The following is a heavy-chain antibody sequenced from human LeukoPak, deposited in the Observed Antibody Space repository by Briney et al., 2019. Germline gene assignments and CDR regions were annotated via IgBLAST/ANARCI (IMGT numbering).Heavy chain of an antibody. D-gene: IGHD5-12*01. Sequence: PGRSLRLSCAASGFTFSSYGMHWVRQAPGKGLEWVAVIWYDGSNKYYADSVKGRFTISRDNSKNTLYLQMNSLRAEDTAVYYCARDPGRGYDLFKSLNYWGQGTLVTVSS. CDR2: IWYDGSNK. CDR1: GFTFSSYG. CDR3: ARDPGRGYDLFKSLNY. V-gene: IGHV3-33*01. J-gene: IGHJ4*02.